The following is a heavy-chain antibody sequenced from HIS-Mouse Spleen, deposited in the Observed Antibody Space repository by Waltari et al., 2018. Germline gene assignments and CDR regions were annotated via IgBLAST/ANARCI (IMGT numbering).Heavy chain of an antibody. J-gene: IGHJ2*01. V-gene: IGHV4-39*07. CDR3: AREIPYSSSWYDWYFDL. CDR2: IYYSGST. D-gene: IGHD6-13*01. CDR1: GGSISSSSYY. Sequence: QLQLQESGPGLVKPSETLSLTCPVSGGSISSSSYYWGWIRQPPGKGLGVIGSIYYSGSTYYNPSLKSRVTISVDTSKNQFSLKLSSVTAADTAVYYCAREIPYSSSWYDWYFDLWGRGTLVTVSS.